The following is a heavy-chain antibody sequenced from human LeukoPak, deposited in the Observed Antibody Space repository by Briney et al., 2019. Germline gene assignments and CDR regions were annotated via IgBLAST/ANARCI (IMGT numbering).Heavy chain of an antibody. D-gene: IGHD1-26*01. CDR1: GYTFTSNG. Sequence: GASVKVSCKASGYTFTSNGISWVRQAPGQGLEWMGWISAYNGHTNYAQKLQGRVTMTTDTSTSTAYMELRSLRSDDTAVYSCASRSSGSYGFDYWGQGTLVTVSS. CDR2: ISAYNGHT. CDR3: ASRSSGSYGFDY. J-gene: IGHJ4*02. V-gene: IGHV1-18*01.